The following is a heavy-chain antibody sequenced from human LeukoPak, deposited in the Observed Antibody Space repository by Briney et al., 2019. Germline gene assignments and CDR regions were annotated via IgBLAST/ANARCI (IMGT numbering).Heavy chain of an antibody. Sequence: GGSLRLSCAASGFTFSSYSMNWVRQAPGKGLEWVSYISSSSSYTNYADSVKGRFTISRDNAKNSLYLQMNSLRAEDTAVYYCARGLDDFWSGPPKSYGMDVWGQGTTVTVSS. D-gene: IGHD3-3*01. CDR1: GFTFSSYS. J-gene: IGHJ6*02. CDR3: ARGLDDFWSGPPKSYGMDV. CDR2: ISSSSSYT. V-gene: IGHV3-21*05.